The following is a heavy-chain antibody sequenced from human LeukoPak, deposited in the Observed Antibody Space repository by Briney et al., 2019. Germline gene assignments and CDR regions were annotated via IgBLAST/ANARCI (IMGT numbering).Heavy chain of an antibody. CDR1: GYTFTGYY. J-gene: IGHJ4*02. D-gene: IGHD3-22*01. CDR2: INPNSGGT. CDR3: ARLLGPTYYYDSSGYPASDYYFDY. V-gene: IGHV1-2*02. Sequence: GASVKVSCKASGYTFTGYYMHWVRQAPGQGLEWMGWINPNSGGTNYAQKFQGRVTMTRDTSISTAYMELSRLRSDDTAVYYCARLLGPTYYYDSSGYPASDYYFDYWGQGTLVTVSS.